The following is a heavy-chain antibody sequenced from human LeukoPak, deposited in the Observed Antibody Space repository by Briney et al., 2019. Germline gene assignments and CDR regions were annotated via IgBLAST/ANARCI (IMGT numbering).Heavy chain of an antibody. V-gene: IGHV1-2*02. Sequence: ASVKVSCKASGYTFTGYYMHWVRQAPGQGLEWMGWINPNSGGTHYAQKFQGRVTMTRDTSISTAYMELSRVRSVDTAVYYCARGEYSYGYLLDFWGQGTLVTVSS. D-gene: IGHD5-18*01. J-gene: IGHJ4*02. CDR3: ARGEYSYGYLLDF. CDR1: GYTFTGYY. CDR2: INPNSGGT.